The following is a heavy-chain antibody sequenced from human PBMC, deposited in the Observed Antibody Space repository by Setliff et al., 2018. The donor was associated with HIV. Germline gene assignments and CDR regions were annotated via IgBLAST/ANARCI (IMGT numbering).Heavy chain of an antibody. CDR3: AREAQYSSSWSGRRVTWFDA. V-gene: IGHV4-31*03. J-gene: IGHJ5*02. CDR2: MNYSGRS. D-gene: IGHD6-13*01. Sequence: SETLSLTCTVSGDSISRGGFFWNWIRQHPGKGLEWIGDMNYSGRSHYNPSLKSRVSISVDRSKNQFSLKVTSVTAADTAVYYCAREAQYSSSWSGRRVTWFDAWGQGTPVTVSS. CDR1: GDSISRGGFF.